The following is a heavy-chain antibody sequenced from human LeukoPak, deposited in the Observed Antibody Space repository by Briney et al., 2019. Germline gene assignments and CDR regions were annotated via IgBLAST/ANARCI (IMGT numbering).Heavy chain of an antibody. J-gene: IGHJ4*02. Sequence: GGSLRLSCAASGFSFSSYEMNWVRQAPGRGLEWVAAISYDGSNKYYADAVEGRFTISRDNSKNTLYLQMNSLRAEDTAVYYCASPEVNFDYWGQGTLVTVSS. CDR3: ASPEVNFDY. CDR2: ISYDGSNK. D-gene: IGHD4-23*01. CDR1: GFSFSSYE. V-gene: IGHV3-30-3*01.